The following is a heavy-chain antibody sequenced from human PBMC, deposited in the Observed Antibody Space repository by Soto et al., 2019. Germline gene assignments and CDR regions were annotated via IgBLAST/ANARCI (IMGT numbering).Heavy chain of an antibody. D-gene: IGHD1-26*01. Sequence: GSLRLSCAASGFTFSDYYVTWLRQAPGRGLEWLGYIGGRGSPQRYADSVKGRFTISRDNAKNSLYLQMDSLRVEDTAVYHCETDVGGLGARGTGLHCVERWGQGTVGTVSA. CDR2: IGGRGSPQ. V-gene: IGHV3-11*01. J-gene: IGHJ5*02. CDR3: ETDVGGLGARGTGLHCVER. CDR1: GFTFSDYY.